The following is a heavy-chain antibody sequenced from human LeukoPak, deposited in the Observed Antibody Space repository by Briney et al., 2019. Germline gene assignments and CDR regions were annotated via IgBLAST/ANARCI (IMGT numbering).Heavy chain of an antibody. V-gene: IGHV4-39*01. CDR1: GGSISSSSYY. CDR2: IYYSGST. CDR3: ALRSGWFGR. D-gene: IGHD3-3*01. J-gene: IGHJ5*02. Sequence: PSETQSLTCSVSGGSISSSSYYWAWIRQPPGKGLEWIWSIYYSGSTYYNPSLKSRVTISVDTSTNQFSLKLSSVTAADTALYYTALRSGWFGRWGQGSLVTVSS.